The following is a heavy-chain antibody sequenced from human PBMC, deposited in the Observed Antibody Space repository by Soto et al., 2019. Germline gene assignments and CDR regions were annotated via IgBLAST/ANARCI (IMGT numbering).Heavy chain of an antibody. D-gene: IGHD2-15*01. Sequence: SETLSLTCTVSGGSITTGGYYWSWIRQLPGKGLEWIGHRYYSESTYYNPSLKSRVSTSLDTSKKQFSLKLSFVTAADTAMYYCARTKCSGGSCYSWSLDYWGQGTQVTVSS. V-gene: IGHV4-31*03. CDR3: ARTKCSGGSCYSWSLDY. CDR2: RYYSEST. CDR1: GGSITTGGYY. J-gene: IGHJ4*02.